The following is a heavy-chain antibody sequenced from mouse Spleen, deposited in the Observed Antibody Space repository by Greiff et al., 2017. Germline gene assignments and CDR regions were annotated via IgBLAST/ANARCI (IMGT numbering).Heavy chain of an antibody. CDR3: ATDSSAY. Sequence: EVQLQQSGPELVKPGASVKISCKASGYTFTDYYMNWVKQSHGKSLEWIGDINPNNGGTSYNQKFKGKATLTVDKSSSTAYMELRSLTSEDSAVYYCATDSSAYWGQGTLVTVSA. CDR1: GYTFTDYY. CDR2: INPNNGGT. J-gene: IGHJ3*01. D-gene: IGHD1-1*01. V-gene: IGHV1-26*01.